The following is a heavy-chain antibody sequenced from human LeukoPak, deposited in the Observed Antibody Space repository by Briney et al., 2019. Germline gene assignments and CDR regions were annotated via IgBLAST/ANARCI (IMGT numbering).Heavy chain of an antibody. CDR1: GVTFSRYT. J-gene: IGHJ4*02. CDR2: ISSSSSNT. V-gene: IGHV3-21*01. CDR3: ARDLGTTFDC. D-gene: IGHD4-11*01. Sequence: PGGSLRLSCAASGVTFSRYTMNWVRQAPGKGLEWVSSISSSSSNTYYTDSVRGRFTISRDNAKNSLFLQMNSPRAEDAAVYYCARDLGTTFDCWGQGTLVTVSS.